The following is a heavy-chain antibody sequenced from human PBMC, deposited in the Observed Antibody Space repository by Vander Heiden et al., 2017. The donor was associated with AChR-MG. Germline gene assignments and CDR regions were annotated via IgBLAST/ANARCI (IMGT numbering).Heavy chain of an antibody. CDR3: AKDRPRLRIAAAGNDY. CDR2: ISGSGGST. Sequence: EVQLLESGGGLVQPGGSLRLPCAASGFPFSSYAMGWVRQAPGKGLEWVSAISGSGGSTYYADSVKGRFTISRDNSKNTLYLQMNSLRAEDTAVYYCAKDRPRLRIAAAGNDYWGQGTLVTVSS. J-gene: IGHJ4*02. D-gene: IGHD6-13*01. V-gene: IGHV3-23*01. CDR1: GFPFSSYA.